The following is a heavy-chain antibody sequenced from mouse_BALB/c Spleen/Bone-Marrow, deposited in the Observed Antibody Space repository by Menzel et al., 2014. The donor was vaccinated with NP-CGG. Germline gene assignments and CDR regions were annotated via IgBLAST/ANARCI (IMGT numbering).Heavy chain of an antibody. J-gene: IGHJ2*01. D-gene: IGHD2-1*01. CDR3: ARYLYGNYFDY. V-gene: IGHV1-26*01. CDR1: GYSFTGYY. CDR2: VNPNNGGT. Sequence: EVQLQQSGPDLVKPGALVKISCKASGYSFTGYYMHWVKQSHGKSLEWIGRVNPNNGGTSYNQKFKGKAILTVDKSSSTAYMELRSLTSEDSAVYYCARYLYGNYFDYWGQGTTLTVSS.